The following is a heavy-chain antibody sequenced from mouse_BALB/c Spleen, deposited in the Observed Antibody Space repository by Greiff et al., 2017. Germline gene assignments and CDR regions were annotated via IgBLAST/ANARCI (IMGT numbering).Heavy chain of an antibody. Sequence: VQLQQSGPGLVAPSQSLSITCTVSGFSLTSYGVHWVRQTPGKGLEWLGVIWAGGSTNYNSALMSRLSISKDNSKSQVFLKMNSLQTDDTAMYYCAREIGTGAYYFDYWGQGTTLTVSS. CDR3: AREIGTGAYYFDY. V-gene: IGHV2-9*02. CDR2: IWAGGST. CDR1: GFSLTSYG. D-gene: IGHD2-14*01. J-gene: IGHJ2*01.